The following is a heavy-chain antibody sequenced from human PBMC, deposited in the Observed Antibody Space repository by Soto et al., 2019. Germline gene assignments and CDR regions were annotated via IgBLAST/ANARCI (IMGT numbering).Heavy chain of an antibody. CDR1: GGTFSSYA. CDR3: ARNPRAVAAMHMDV. Sequence: QVQLVQSGAEVKKPGSSVKVSCKASGGTFSSYAFNWVRQAPGQGLEWMGRIIPILGIGDYAQRSQGRVTITADKSTSTVYMELSSLRSEDTAVYYCARNPRAVAAMHMDVWGKGTMVTVSS. J-gene: IGHJ6*03. CDR2: IIPILGIG. V-gene: IGHV1-69*04. D-gene: IGHD6-19*01.